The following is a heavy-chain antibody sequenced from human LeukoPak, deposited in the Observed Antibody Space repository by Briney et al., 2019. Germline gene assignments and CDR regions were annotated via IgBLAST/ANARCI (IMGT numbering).Heavy chain of an antibody. D-gene: IGHD3-9*01. CDR1: GGSISSSSYY. J-gene: IGHJ3*02. CDR2: IYYSGST. V-gene: IGHV4-39*07. CDR3: ARDLVLRYFDWLIPDAFDI. Sequence: SETLSLTCTVSGGSISSSSYYWGWIRQPPGKGLEWIGSIYYSGSTYYNPSLKSRVTISVDTSKNQFSLKLSSVTAADTAVYYCARDLVLRYFDWLIPDAFDIWGQGTMVTVSS.